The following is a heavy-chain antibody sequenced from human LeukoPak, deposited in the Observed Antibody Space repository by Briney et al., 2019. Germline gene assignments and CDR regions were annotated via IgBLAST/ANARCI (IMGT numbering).Heavy chain of an antibody. J-gene: IGHJ4*02. Sequence: ASVKVSCKASGYTFTGYYMHWVRQAPGQGLEWMGWINPNSGGTNYAQKFQGRVTMTRDTSISTAYMELSRLRSDDTAVYYCARGSYYYGSGSPIHYWGQGTLVTVSS. V-gene: IGHV1-2*02. CDR3: ARGSYYYGSGSPIHY. CDR2: INPNSGGT. CDR1: GYTFTGYY. D-gene: IGHD3-10*01.